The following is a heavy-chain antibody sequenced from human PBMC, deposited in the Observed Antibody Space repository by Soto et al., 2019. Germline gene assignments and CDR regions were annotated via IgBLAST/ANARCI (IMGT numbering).Heavy chain of an antibody. D-gene: IGHD5-12*01. CDR3: ARDSRRDGYNYDPPPFGY. CDR1: GFTFSSYS. Sequence: EVQLVESGGGLVKPGGSLRLSCAASGFTFSSYSMNWVRQAPGKGLEWVSSISSSSSYIYYADSVKGRFTISRDNAKNSLYLQMNSLRAEDTAVYYCARDSRRDGYNYDPPPFGYWGQGTLVTVSS. CDR2: ISSSSSYI. V-gene: IGHV3-21*01. J-gene: IGHJ4*02.